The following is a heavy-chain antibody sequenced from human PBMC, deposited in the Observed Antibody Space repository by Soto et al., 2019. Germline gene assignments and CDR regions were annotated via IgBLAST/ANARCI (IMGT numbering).Heavy chain of an antibody. V-gene: IGHV3-23*01. J-gene: IGHJ4*02. CDR3: AKDVRVGLWLKFDY. CDR2: VSGSGDHT. D-gene: IGHD5-18*01. Sequence: HPGGSLRLSCVASGFTFSTYAMTWVRQAPGKGPEWVAAVSGSGDHTYYSDSVKGRFTISRDNSKNTLYLQMRSLRVEDTAVYYCAKDVRVGLWLKFDYWGQGALVTVSS. CDR1: GFTFSTYA.